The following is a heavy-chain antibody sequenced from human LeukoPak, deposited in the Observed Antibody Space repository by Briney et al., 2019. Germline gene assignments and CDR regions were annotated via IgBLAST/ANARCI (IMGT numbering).Heavy chain of an antibody. CDR2: ISSSGST. D-gene: IGHD6-13*01. CDR1: GDSISSGDYY. Sequence: PSETLSLTCTVSGDSISSGDYYWSWIRQPAGKGLEWIGRISSSGSTNYNPSLKSRVTISVDTSKNQFSLKLSSVTAADTAVYYCARRVSTLRPWFDPWGQGTLVTVSS. V-gene: IGHV4-61*02. J-gene: IGHJ5*02. CDR3: ARRVSTLRPWFDP.